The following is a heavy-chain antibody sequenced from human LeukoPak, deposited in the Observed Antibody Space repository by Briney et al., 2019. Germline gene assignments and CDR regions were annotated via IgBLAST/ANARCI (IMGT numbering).Heavy chain of an antibody. CDR1: GGSISGSSFD. CDR2: SYYTGST. V-gene: IGHV4-39*01. J-gene: IGHJ3*01. CDR3: ASRSSMAARPDGAFDF. D-gene: IGHD6-6*01. Sequence: SEALSLTCNVSGGSISGSSFDWGWIRQPPGKGLEWIGSSYYTGSTYYRGRPYYNPSLKSRVTISVDTSRNQFSLKLTSVIAADTAVYYCASRSSMAARPDGAFDFWGQGTMVSVST.